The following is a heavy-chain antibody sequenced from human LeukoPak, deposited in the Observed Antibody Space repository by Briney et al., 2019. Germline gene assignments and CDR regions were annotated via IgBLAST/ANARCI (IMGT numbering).Heavy chain of an antibody. CDR3: VRGRYYFDH. D-gene: IGHD5-24*01. CDR1: GLTFSSHW. J-gene: IGHJ4*02. Sequence: GVSLRLSCAASGLTFSSHWMHWVRQAPGMGLVWVSRINSDGSSTSYADSVKGRFTISRDNAKNTLYLQMNNLRAEDTAVYYCVRGRYYFDHWGQGTLVTVSS. CDR2: INSDGSST. V-gene: IGHV3-74*01.